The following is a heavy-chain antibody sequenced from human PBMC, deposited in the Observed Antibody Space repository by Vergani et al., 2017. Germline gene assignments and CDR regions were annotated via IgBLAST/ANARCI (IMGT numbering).Heavy chain of an antibody. CDR2: TYYRSKWYN. D-gene: IGHD6-13*01. CDR3: ARGVGVLAAAGKGLFDY. V-gene: IGHV6-1*01. J-gene: IGHJ4*02. CDR1: GDSVSSNSAA. Sequence: QVQLQQSGPGLVKPSQTLSLTCAISGDSVSSNSAAWNWIRQSPSRGLEWLGRTYYRSKWYNDYAVSVKSRITINPDTSKNQFSLQLNSVTPEDTAVYYYARGVGVLAAAGKGLFDYWGQGTLVTVSS.